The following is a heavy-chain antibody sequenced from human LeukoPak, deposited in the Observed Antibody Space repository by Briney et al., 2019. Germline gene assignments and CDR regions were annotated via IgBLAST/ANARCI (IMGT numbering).Heavy chain of an antibody. CDR1: GGSFSGYY. Sequence: SETLSLNCAVYGGSFSGYYWSWIRQPPGKGLEWIGEINHSGSTNYNPSLKSRVTISVDTSKNQFSLKLSSVTAADTAVYYCARGLTTVSSYNWFDPWGQGTLVTVSS. D-gene: IGHD4-4*01. CDR2: INHSGST. CDR3: ARGLTTVSSYNWFDP. V-gene: IGHV4-34*01. J-gene: IGHJ5*02.